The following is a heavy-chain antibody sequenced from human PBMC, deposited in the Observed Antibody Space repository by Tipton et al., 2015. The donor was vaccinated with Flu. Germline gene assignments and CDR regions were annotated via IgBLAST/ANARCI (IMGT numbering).Heavy chain of an antibody. D-gene: IGHD3-10*01. CDR1: GDSIGSPYF. CDR3: AREPSGWRPLDI. CDR2: VHQTGST. J-gene: IGHJ3*02. Sequence: TLSLTCSVSGDSIGSPYFWGWIRQPPGKGLEWIGNVHQTGSTYSNPSLRSRVTITVDRPKNQFSLNLSSVTAADTAVYYCAREPSGWRPLDIWGQGTTATVSS. V-gene: IGHV4-38-2*02.